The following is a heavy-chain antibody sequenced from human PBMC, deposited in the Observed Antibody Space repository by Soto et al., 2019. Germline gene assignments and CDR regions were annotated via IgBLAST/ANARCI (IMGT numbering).Heavy chain of an antibody. D-gene: IGHD2-21*01. V-gene: IGHV4-59*01. CDR3: AKEADYCVSSKYDN. J-gene: IGHJ4*02. CDR2: IYYSGST. Sequence: SETLSLTCTVSGGTISSWYWSWIRQPPGKGLEWIGYIYYSGSTNCNPSLKGRFTISRDNSRNTLYLEMNGLRPEDTAVYYCAKEADYCVSSKYDNWGRGTLVTVSS. CDR1: GGTISSWY.